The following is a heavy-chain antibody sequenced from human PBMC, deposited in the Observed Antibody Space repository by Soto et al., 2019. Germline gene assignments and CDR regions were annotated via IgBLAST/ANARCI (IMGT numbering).Heavy chain of an antibody. V-gene: IGHV3-74*01. Sequence: GSLVLACAASGFPFTNYWMNWVRQTPGKGLMWVSRISPDGSDVGYADSVEGRFTVSRDNAKNTLYLQMHSLRAEDTAMYYCASWGNIVPVAPSDFDRWGQGTLGTVYS. J-gene: IGHJ4*02. CDR3: ASWGNIVPVAPSDFDR. CDR2: ISPDGSDV. CDR1: GFPFTNYW. D-gene: IGHD3-16*01.